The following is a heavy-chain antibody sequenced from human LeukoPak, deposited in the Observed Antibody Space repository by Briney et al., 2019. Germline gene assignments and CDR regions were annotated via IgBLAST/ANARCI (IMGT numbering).Heavy chain of an antibody. J-gene: IGHJ4*02. CDR1: GLTFSNYG. Sequence: PGGSLRLSCAASGLTFSNYGMHWVRQAPGKGLEWVAFIRYDGSNKYYADSVKGRFTFSRDNSKNTLYLQMNSLRDEDTAVYYCAKDRPGYSSGWYGSGFDYWGQGTLVTVSS. D-gene: IGHD6-19*01. V-gene: IGHV3-30*02. CDR2: IRYDGSNK. CDR3: AKDRPGYSSGWYGSGFDY.